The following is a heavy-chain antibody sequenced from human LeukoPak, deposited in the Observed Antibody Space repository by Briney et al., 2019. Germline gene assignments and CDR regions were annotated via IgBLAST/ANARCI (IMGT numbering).Heavy chain of an antibody. J-gene: IGHJ6*04. CDR3: AELGITMIGGV. V-gene: IGHV3-48*04. D-gene: IGHD3-10*02. CDR2: ISSSGSTI. CDR1: GFTFSSYS. Sequence: GGSLRLSCAASGFTFSSYSMNWVRQAPGKRLEWVSYISSSGSTIYYADSVKGRFTISRDNAKNSLYLQMNSLRAEDTAVYYCAELGITMIGGVWGKGTTVTISS.